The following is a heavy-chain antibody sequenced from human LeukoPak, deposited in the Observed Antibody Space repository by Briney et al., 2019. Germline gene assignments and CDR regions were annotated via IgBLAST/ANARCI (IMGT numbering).Heavy chain of an antibody. CDR2: IYTSGST. CDR3: ARDGSPSYYYYYYMDV. Sequence: PSETLSLTCTVSGGSISSYYWSWIRQPAGKGLEWIGRIYTSGSTNYNPSLKSRVTMSVDTSKNQFFLKLSSVTAADTAVYYCARDGSPSYYYYYYMDVWGKGTTVTVSS. CDR1: GGSISSYY. J-gene: IGHJ6*03. D-gene: IGHD6-6*01. V-gene: IGHV4-4*07.